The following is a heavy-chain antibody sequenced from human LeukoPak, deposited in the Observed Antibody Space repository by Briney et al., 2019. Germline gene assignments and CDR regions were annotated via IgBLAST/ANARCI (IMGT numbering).Heavy chain of an antibody. CDR2: ISDSGGST. J-gene: IGHJ4*02. D-gene: IGHD3-22*01. CDR1: GFTFSTYA. V-gene: IGHV3-23*01. Sequence: GGSLRLSCAASGFTFSTYAMSWVRQAPGKGLEWVSAISDSGGSTCYADSVKGRFTISRDNSKGTLYLQMNSLRAEDTALYYCVKEDYYDSSGYYPLGFWGQGTLVTVSS. CDR3: VKEDYYDSSGYYPLGF.